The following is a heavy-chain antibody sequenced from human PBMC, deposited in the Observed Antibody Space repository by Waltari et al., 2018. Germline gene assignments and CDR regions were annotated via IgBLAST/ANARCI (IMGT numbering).Heavy chain of an antibody. CDR1: VGSLSSYY. V-gene: IGHV4-4*07. CDR2: IYTSGST. Sequence: QVQLQESGPGLVKPSETLSLTCTVSVGSLSSYYWRWIRQPAGKGLEWIGRIYTSGSTNYNPSLKSRVTMSVDTSKNQFSLKLSSVTAADTAVYYCARSVATPKNNWITGRYWFDPWGQGTLVTVSS. CDR3: ARSVATPKNNWITGRYWFDP. J-gene: IGHJ5*02. D-gene: IGHD1-20*01.